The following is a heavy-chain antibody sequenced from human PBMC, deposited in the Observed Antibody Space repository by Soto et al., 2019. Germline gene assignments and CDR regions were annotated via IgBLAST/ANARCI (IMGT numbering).Heavy chain of an antibody. CDR3: ARVGGRDDAFDI. D-gene: IGHD3-10*01. CDR2: IYHSGST. Sequence: NPSETLSLTCAVSGGSISSGGYSWSWIRQPPGKGLEWIGYIYHSGSTYYNPSLKSRVTISVDRSKNQSSLKLSSVTAADTAVYYCARVGGRDDAFDIWGQGTMVTVSS. CDR1: GGSISSGGYS. V-gene: IGHV4-30-2*01. J-gene: IGHJ3*02.